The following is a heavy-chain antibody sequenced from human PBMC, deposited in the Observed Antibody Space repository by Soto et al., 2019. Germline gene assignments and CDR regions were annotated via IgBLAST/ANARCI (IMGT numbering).Heavy chain of an antibody. CDR2: RDYSGST. D-gene: IGHD6-19*01. Sequence: PSETLSLTCTVSGGSISSYYWSWIRQPPGKGLEWIGYRDYSGSTNYNPSLKSRVTISVDRSKNQLSLKLSSVTAADTAVYYCASRSSGWYYGMDVWGQGTTVTVSS. J-gene: IGHJ6*02. CDR1: GGSISSYY. V-gene: IGHV4-59*08. CDR3: ASRSSGWYYGMDV.